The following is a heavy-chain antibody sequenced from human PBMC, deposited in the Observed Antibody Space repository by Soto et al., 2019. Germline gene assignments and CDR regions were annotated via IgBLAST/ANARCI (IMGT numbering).Heavy chain of an antibody. CDR1: GYTFTSYG. J-gene: IGHJ6*02. CDR3: ARDPPPMDV. CDR2: INPYNGDT. Sequence: ASVKVSCKAYGYTFTSYGISWVRQAPGQGPEWMGWINPYNGDTNYAQKFQGRVTMATDTSTSTAYMELRSLRSDDTAVYYCARDPPPMDVWGQGTTVTVSS. V-gene: IGHV1-18*01.